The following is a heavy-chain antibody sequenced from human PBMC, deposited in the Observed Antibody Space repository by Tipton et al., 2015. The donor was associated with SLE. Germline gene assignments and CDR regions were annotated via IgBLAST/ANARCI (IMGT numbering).Heavy chain of an antibody. CDR1: GFTFSTYS. Sequence: SLRLSCAASGFTFSTYSMHWVRQAPGKGLERVTVISHDGSNKYYADSVKGRFTISRDHSKNTLYLQMNSLRPEDTAVYFCARDQETVVEPNRAFDYWGQGTLVTVSS. D-gene: IGHD2-2*01. J-gene: IGHJ4*02. V-gene: IGHV3-30*04. CDR3: ARDQETVVEPNRAFDY. CDR2: ISHDGSNK.